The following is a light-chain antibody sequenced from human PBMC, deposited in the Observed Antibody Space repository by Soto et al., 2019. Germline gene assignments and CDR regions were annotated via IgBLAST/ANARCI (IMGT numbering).Light chain of an antibody. V-gene: IGLV1-51*02. J-gene: IGLJ1*01. Sequence: QYLITQPPCLSEAPGNKTTISCSGSRYNNGNNYVTCYQQLPGTAPKLLIFENNKRPSWIPDRFSASKSGTSATLAITGLQTGYAADYYCGTWDNSLSLPYVFGTGTRSPS. CDR1: RYNNGNNY. CDR3: GTWDNSLSLPYV. CDR2: ENN.